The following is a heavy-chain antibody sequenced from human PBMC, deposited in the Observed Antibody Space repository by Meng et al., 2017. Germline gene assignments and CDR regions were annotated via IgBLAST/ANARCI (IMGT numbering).Heavy chain of an antibody. CDR1: GYTFTGYY. Sequence: QLHLGQAGAWVKTPGASGKVSCKAAGYTFTGYYMHWVRQAPGQGLEWMGWINPNSGGTNYAQKFQGRVTMTRDTSISTAYMELSRLRSDDTAVYYCARDHVWYFDLWGRGTLVTVSS. J-gene: IGHJ2*01. CDR3: ARDHVWYFDL. CDR2: INPNSGGT. V-gene: IGHV1-2*02.